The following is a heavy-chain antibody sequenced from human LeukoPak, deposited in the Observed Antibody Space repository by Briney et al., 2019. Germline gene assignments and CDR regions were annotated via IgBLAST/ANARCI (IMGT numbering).Heavy chain of an antibody. CDR1: GFTFSSYA. Sequence: GGSLRLPCAASGFTFSSYAMSWVRQAPGKGLEWVSAISGSGGSTYYADSVKGRFTISRDNSKNTLYLQMNSLRAEDTAVYYCAKAHYDFWSGYYRYFDYWGQGTLVTVSS. CDR2: ISGSGGST. J-gene: IGHJ4*02. V-gene: IGHV3-23*01. D-gene: IGHD3-3*01. CDR3: AKAHYDFWSGYYRYFDY.